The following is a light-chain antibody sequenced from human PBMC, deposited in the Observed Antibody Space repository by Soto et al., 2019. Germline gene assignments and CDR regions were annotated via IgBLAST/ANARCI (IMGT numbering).Light chain of an antibody. CDR1: QDISNS. V-gene: IGKV1-12*01. Sequence: DIKMTQSPSSVSASIGDRVTITCRASQDISNSLAWYQQKPGRAPKLLIYGASTLHNGVPSRFSGSGSGTDFTLTISSLQPDDFASYYCQQTNSFPPLTFGGGTKVEIK. CDR2: GAS. J-gene: IGKJ4*01. CDR3: QQTNSFPPLT.